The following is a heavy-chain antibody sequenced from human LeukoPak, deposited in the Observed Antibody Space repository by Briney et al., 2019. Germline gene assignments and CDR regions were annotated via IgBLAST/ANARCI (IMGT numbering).Heavy chain of an antibody. J-gene: IGHJ4*02. D-gene: IGHD1-26*01. CDR1: GFPFTNAW. CDR3: AREGGSYFDY. V-gene: IGHV3-7*03. CDR2: IKQDGSEK. Sequence: GGSLRLSCAASGFPFTNAWMNWVRQAPGKGLEWVANIKQDGSEKYYVDSVKGRFTISRDNAKNSLYLQMNSLRAEDTAVYYCAREGGSYFDYWGQGTLVTVSS.